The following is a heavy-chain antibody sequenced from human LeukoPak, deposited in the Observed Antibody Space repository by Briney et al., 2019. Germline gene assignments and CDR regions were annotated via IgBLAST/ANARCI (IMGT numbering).Heavy chain of an antibody. V-gene: IGHV3-30*02. D-gene: IGHD6-13*01. J-gene: IGHJ4*02. CDR1: GFTFSSYG. CDR2: IRYDGSNK. CDR3: AKGSSSWYYPYAY. Sequence: GGSLRLSCAASGFTFSSYGMHWVRQAPGKGLEWVAFIRYDGSNKYYADSVKGRFTISRDNSKNTLYLQMNSLRAEDTAVYYCAKGSSSWYYPYAYWGQGTLVTVSS.